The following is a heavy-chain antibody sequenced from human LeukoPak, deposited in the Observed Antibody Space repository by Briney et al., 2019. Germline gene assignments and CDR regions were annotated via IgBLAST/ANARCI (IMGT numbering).Heavy chain of an antibody. CDR3: ARDIRSHNGPGGYYYYYMDV. Sequence: SETLSLTCTVSGDSKSDSYWSWIRQPAGKGLEWIGRIYASGSTNYNPSLKSRVTLSVDTSSNQFSLTLSSVTAADTAVYHCARDIRSHNGPGGYYYYYMDVWGKGTTVTVSS. J-gene: IGHJ6*03. D-gene: IGHD2-8*01. CDR2: IYASGST. V-gene: IGHV4-4*07. CDR1: GDSKSDSY.